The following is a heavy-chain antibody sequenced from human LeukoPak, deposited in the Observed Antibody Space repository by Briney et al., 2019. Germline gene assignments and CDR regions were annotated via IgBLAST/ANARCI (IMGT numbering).Heavy chain of an antibody. CDR3: AKDCSSTSCPTNDY. V-gene: IGHV3-23*01. J-gene: IGHJ4*02. D-gene: IGHD2-2*01. CDR2: ISGSGVST. CDR1: GFTFSSYA. Sequence: GGSLRLSCAASGFTFSSYAMSWVRQAPGKGLEWVSAISGSGVSTYYADSVKGRFTISRDNSKNTLYLQMNSLRAEDTAVYYCAKDCSSTSCPTNDYWGQGTLVTVSS.